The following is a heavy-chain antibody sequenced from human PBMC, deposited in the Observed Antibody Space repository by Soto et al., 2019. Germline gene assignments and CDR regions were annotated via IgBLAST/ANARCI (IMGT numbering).Heavy chain of an antibody. Sequence: GESLKTFGNSSGFNFANFCIGWGLQVPGKGLEWMGMIFPGDSDTKNSPSLQGQITMSVDKSNSSAYLQWRSLKASDTAMYYCAAGYSTGLDAFDLWGQGTLVTVSS. J-gene: IGHJ3*01. CDR1: GFNFANFC. CDR3: AAGYSTGLDAFDL. CDR2: IFPGDSDT. V-gene: IGHV5-51*01. D-gene: IGHD2-8*02.